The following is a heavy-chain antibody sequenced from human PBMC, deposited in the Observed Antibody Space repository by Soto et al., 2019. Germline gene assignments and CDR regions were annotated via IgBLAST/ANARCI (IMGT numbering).Heavy chain of an antibody. CDR2: INPSGGST. V-gene: IGHV1-46*01. Sequence: ASVKVSCKASGYTFTSYYMHWGLQTPGQWLEWMGIINPSGGSTSYAQKFQGRVTMTRDTSTSTVYMELSSLRSEDTAVYYCARSLTGSITIFGVASYYFDYWGQGTLVTVSS. CDR1: GYTFTSYY. D-gene: IGHD3-3*01. J-gene: IGHJ4*02. CDR3: ARSLTGSITIFGVASYYFDY.